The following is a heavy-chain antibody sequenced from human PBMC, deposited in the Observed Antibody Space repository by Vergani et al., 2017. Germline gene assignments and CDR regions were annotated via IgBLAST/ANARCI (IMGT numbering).Heavy chain of an antibody. Sequence: QVQLVQSGAEVKKPGASVKVSCKASGYTFTGYYMHWVRQAPEQGLEWVGVISPDGFSTFYAQKFQGRVTITRDTSTSTVYVEVTSLRSADTDVYYCAREPPLTWFFDYWGQGTLVTVSS. CDR2: ISPDGFST. V-gene: IGHV1-46*03. D-gene: IGHD2-21*02. J-gene: IGHJ4*02. CDR3: AREPPLTWFFDY. CDR1: GYTFTGYY.